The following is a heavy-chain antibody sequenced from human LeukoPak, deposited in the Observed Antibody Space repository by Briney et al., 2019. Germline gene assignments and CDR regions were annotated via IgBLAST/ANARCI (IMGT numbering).Heavy chain of an antibody. V-gene: IGHV3-30*18. CDR2: ISYDGSTK. D-gene: IGHD3-16*01. CDR3: AKRGRTWDLES. CDR1: GFTFSSYA. Sequence: GGSLRLSCAASGFTFSSYAMSWVRQAPGKGLEWVAVISYDGSTKYYADSVKGRFTISRDNSKNTVYLQMNNLRAEDTAVYYCAKRGRTWDLESWGQGTLVTVSS. J-gene: IGHJ4*02.